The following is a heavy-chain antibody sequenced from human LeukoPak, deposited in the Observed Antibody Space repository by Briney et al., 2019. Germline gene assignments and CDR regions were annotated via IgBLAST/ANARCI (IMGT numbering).Heavy chain of an antibody. D-gene: IGHD2-2*01. Sequence: GGSLRLSCGASGFSFSNFWMSWLRQAPGKGLERVANVNPDGSATYYLDSVKGRFTISRDNAKTSVYLQMNSLRPDDTAVYYCARTLVEVPGHSDLFDFWGQGTLVTVSS. CDR2: VNPDGSAT. CDR3: ARTLVEVPGHSDLFDF. CDR1: GFSFSNFW. V-gene: IGHV3-7*01. J-gene: IGHJ4*02.